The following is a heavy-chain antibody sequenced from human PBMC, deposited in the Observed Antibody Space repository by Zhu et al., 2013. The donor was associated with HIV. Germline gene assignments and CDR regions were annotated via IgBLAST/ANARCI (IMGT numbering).Heavy chain of an antibody. J-gene: IGHJ6*02. CDR1: GGSFSGYY. Sequence: QVQLQQWGAGLLKPSETLSLTCAVYGGSFSGYYWSWIRQPPGKGLEWIGEINHSGSTNYNPSLKSRVTISVDTSKNQFSLKLSSVTAADTAVYYCALTASLTYYYYYGMDVWGQGTTVTVSS. CDR2: INHSGST. V-gene: IGHV4-34*01. CDR3: ALTASLTYYYYYGMDV. D-gene: IGHD2-21*02.